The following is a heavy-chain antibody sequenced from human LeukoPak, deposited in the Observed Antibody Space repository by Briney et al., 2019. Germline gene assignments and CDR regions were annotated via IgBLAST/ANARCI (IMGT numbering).Heavy chain of an antibody. V-gene: IGHV4-38-2*01. D-gene: IGHD1-26*01. CDR3: ARFVGAATTSHVDY. J-gene: IGHJ4*02. CDR1: GYLLSSGYN. Sequence: PPETLSLTCAVSGYLLSSGYNWGGTRQPPGKGGGGIGSIYDSGSTYNNPSLKSRVTISVDTTKNQFSLKLSSVTAADAAVYYCARFVGAATTSHVDYWGQGTLVTVSS. CDR2: IYDSGST.